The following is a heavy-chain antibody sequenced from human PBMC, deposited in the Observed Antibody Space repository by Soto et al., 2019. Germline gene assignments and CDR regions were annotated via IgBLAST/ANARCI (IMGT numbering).Heavy chain of an antibody. V-gene: IGHV4-30-4*02. CDR1: GDSISSGDYY. CDR3: AKNGQPPYYYYGMDV. Sequence: PSETLSLTCTVSGDSISSGDYYWSWIRQPPGKGLEWIGYIYYSGSTYYNPSLKSRVTMTVDTSTTTAYMELRSLTSDDRAVYYCAKNGQPPYYYYGMDVWGQGTTVTVSS. CDR2: IYYSGST. J-gene: IGHJ6*02. D-gene: IGHD2-8*01.